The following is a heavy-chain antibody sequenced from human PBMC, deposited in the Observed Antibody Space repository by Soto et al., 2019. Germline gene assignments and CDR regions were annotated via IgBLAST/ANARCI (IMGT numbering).Heavy chain of an antibody. CDR3: ARLWDRWFDA. CDR2: IKHKVDGYTT. V-gene: IGHV3-72*01. J-gene: IGHJ5*02. CDR1: GFTFRDHY. Sequence: EVQLVESGGGLVQPGGSLRLSCVASGFTFRDHYMEWVRQAPGKGLEWVGRIKHKVDGYTTEYAASVEGRFTISRDDSENSLYLQVNSLKTEDTAVYYCARLWDRWFDAWGQGTLVTVSS. D-gene: IGHD1-26*01.